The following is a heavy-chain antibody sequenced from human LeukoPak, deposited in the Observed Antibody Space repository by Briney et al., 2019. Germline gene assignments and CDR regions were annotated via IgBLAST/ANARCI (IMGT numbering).Heavy chain of an antibody. Sequence: PSETLSLTCTVSGGSISSSSYYWGWIRQPPGKGLEWIGSIYYSGSTYYNPSLKSRVTISVDTSKNQFSLKLSSVTAADTAVYYCASEGRLAVAGTCDYWGQGTLVTVSS. CDR2: IYYSGST. CDR3: ASEGRLAVAGTCDY. V-gene: IGHV4-39*01. J-gene: IGHJ4*02. D-gene: IGHD6-19*01. CDR1: GGSISSSSYY.